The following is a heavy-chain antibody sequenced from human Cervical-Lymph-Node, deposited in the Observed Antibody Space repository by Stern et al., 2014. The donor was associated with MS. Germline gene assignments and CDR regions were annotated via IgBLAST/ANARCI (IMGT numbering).Heavy chain of an antibody. CDR2: ISNYGSA. CDR3: ARHQDYSRSWGFDY. Sequence: VQLVESGPGLVKPSETLSLTCTVSGASMRSYYWSWIRQPPGKGLEWIGYISNYGSAKYNPSLKSRVTISGDPPKTQFSLKLTSVTAADTALYFCARHQDYSRSWGFDYWGQGTLVTVSS. CDR1: GASMRSYY. D-gene: IGHD6-6*01. V-gene: IGHV4-59*08. J-gene: IGHJ4*02.